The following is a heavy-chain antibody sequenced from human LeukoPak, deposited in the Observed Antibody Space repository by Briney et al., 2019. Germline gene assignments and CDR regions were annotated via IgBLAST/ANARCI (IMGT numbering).Heavy chain of an antibody. V-gene: IGHV3-48*03. J-gene: IGHJ4*02. CDR1: EFPFNSYE. D-gene: IGHD3-10*01. Sequence: GGSLRLSCVAAEFPFNSYEMNWVRQAPGKGLEWISYISDSAASIYYADSVRGRFTISRDNAKNSLYLQMNSLRAEDTAVYYCARDYYGSGSYLGYFDYWGQGTLVTVSS. CDR2: ISDSAASI. CDR3: ARDYYGSGSYLGYFDY.